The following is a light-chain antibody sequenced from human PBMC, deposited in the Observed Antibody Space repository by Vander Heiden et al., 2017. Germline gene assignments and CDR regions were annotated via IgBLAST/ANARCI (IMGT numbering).Light chain of an antibody. Sequence: QSALPQPRSVSGSPGPSVPISCTRSLSDVGGYNSVSWYPHHPGKAHKVMIYDGDKRTAGVPDRLSGAKSGNTAALTIAGRQAEEEADYYCSAYAGRDTWIFGGGTKLTVL. J-gene: IGLJ2*01. V-gene: IGLV2-11*01. CDR1: LSDVGGYNS. CDR3: SAYAGRDTWI. CDR2: DGD.